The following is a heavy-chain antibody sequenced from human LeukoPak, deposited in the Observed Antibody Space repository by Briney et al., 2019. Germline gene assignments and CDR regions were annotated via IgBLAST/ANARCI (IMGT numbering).Heavy chain of an antibody. CDR2: IYYSGST. J-gene: IGHJ6*02. V-gene: IGHV4-39*07. CDR3: AREEVLGYSYGARGRDYYGMDV. CDR1: GGSISSSSYY. D-gene: IGHD5-18*01. Sequence: KPSETLSLTCTVSGGSISSSSYYWGWIRQPPGKGLEWIGSIYYSGSTYYNPSLKSRVTISVDTSKNQFSLKLSSVTAADTAVYYCAREEVLGYSYGARGRDYYGMDVWGQGTTVTVSS.